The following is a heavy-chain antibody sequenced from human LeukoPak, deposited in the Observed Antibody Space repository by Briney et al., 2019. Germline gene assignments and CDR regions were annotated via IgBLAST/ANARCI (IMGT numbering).Heavy chain of an antibody. CDR3: ASALRFFDWSRSYYFDY. V-gene: IGHV3-48*04. CDR2: ISSFSGTI. Sequence: GGSLRLSCVASGITFSSYSMNWVRQAPGKGLEWVSYISSFSGTIKYADSVKGRFTISRDNAKNSLYRQMNSLRAEDTALYYCASALRFFDWSRSYYFDYWGQGTLVTVSS. D-gene: IGHD3-9*01. CDR1: GITFSSYS. J-gene: IGHJ4*02.